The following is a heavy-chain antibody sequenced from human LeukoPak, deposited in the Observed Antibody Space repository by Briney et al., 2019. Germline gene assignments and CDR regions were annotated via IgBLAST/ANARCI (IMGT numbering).Heavy chain of an antibody. D-gene: IGHD3-16*02. V-gene: IGHV1-69*13. Sequence: SVKVSCKASGGTFSSYAISWVRQAPGQGLEWMGGIIPIFGTANYAQKFQSRVTITADESTSTAYMELSSLRSDDTAVYYCARGNYDYVWGSYRSPPPFDIWGQGTLVTVSS. CDR1: GGTFSSYA. CDR3: ARGNYDYVWGSYRSPPPFDI. J-gene: IGHJ3*02. CDR2: IIPIFGTA.